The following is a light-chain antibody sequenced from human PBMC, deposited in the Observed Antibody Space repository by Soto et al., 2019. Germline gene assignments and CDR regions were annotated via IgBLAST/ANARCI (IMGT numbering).Light chain of an antibody. CDR2: AAS. CDR1: QSIINC. CDR3: HQNYIAPWA. J-gene: IGKJ1*01. Sequence: DIQVTQPLSYLSASVGARVTITCRSSQSIINCLNWYQHKPGKAPNLLIFAASTLQSGVPSRFSGSGSGTDFTLTITTLQPEDFATYYCHQNYIAPWAFGQGTKVDIK. V-gene: IGKV1-39*01.